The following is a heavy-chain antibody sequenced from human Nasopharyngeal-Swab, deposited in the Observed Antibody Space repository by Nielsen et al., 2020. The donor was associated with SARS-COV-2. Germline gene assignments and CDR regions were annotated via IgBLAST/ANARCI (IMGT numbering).Heavy chain of an antibody. Sequence: LKISCAASGFTFSRYTMHWVRRAPGKGLEWVAVISYDGSNKYYADSVKGRFTISRDISKNTLYLQMNSLRAEDTAVFYCASTPLDSSGYYYAFHYWGRGTLVTVSS. J-gene: IGHJ4*02. CDR3: ASTPLDSSGYYYAFHY. CDR1: GFTFSRYT. V-gene: IGHV3-30-3*01. D-gene: IGHD3-22*01. CDR2: ISYDGSNK.